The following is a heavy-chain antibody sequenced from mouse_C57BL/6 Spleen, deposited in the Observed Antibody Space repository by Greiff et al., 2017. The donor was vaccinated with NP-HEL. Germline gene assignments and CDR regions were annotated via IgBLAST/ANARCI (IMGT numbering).Heavy chain of an antibody. CDR1: GFTFSSYA. CDR3: TRDRGDYDLWFAY. D-gene: IGHD2-4*01. CDR2: ISSGGDYI. J-gene: IGHJ3*01. Sequence: EVKVEESGEGLVKPGGSLKLSCAASGFTFSSYAMSWVRQTPEKRLEWVAYISSGGDYIYYADTVKGRFTISRDNSRNTLYLQMSSLKSEDTAMYYCTRDRGDYDLWFAYWGQGTLVTVSA. V-gene: IGHV5-9-1*02.